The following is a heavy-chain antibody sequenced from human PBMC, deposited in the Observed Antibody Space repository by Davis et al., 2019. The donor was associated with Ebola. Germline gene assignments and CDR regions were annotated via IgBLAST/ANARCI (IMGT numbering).Heavy chain of an antibody. Sequence: GESLKISCAASGFTFSDNYMTWICQAPGKGLEWVAYISYSGATIYYADSVKGRFTISRDNAKNSLHLQMNSLRVEDTAMYYCVSLLHWGQGARVTVSS. CDR1: GFTFSDNY. CDR2: ISYSGATI. V-gene: IGHV3-11*01. J-gene: IGHJ4*02. CDR3: VSLLH.